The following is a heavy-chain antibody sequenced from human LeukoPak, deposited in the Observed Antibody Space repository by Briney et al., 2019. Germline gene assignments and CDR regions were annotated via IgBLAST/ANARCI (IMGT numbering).Heavy chain of an antibody. CDR3: ARGSSRDSSGWYWFDP. CDR1: GYTFTSYD. Sequence: ASVKVSCKASGYTFTSYDINWVRQATGQGLEWMGWMNPNSGNTGYAQKFQGRVTMTRNTSISTAYMELSSLRSEDTAVYYCARGSSRDSSGWYWFDPWGQGTLVTVSS. V-gene: IGHV1-8*01. J-gene: IGHJ5*02. CDR2: MNPNSGNT. D-gene: IGHD6-19*01.